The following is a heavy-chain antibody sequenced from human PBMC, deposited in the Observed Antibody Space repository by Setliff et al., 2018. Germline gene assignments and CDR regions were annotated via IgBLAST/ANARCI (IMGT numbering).Heavy chain of an antibody. Sequence: ASVKVSCKASDYILTSYGLSWVRQAPGQGLEWMGWISTYKGHTNYAQKFQGRVTLTRDASITTGYMELNSLRSDDTAVYYCARINFYVSSGYYYAPELWGQGTTVTVSS. CDR2: ISTYKGHT. J-gene: IGHJ4*02. CDR3: ARINFYVSSGYYYAPEL. CDR1: DYILTSYG. D-gene: IGHD3-22*01. V-gene: IGHV1-18*01.